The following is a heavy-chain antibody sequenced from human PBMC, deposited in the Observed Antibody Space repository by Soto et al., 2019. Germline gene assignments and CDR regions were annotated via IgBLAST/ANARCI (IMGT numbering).Heavy chain of an antibody. CDR3: TTDDGDSRSFYNFDY. Sequence: EVQLVESGGGLGEPGGSLRLSCAASGFSFNNAWMSWFRQAPGRGLEWVGRIISNSDGGTTEYAAPVNGRFSISRDDSKNTLYLQMNSLKTEDTAVYYCTTDDGDSRSFYNFDYWGQGTLVTVSS. J-gene: IGHJ4*02. V-gene: IGHV3-15*07. D-gene: IGHD3-22*01. CDR2: IISNSDGGTT. CDR1: GFSFNNAW.